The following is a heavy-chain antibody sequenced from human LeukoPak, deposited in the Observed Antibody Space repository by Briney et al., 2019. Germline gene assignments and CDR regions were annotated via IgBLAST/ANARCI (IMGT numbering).Heavy chain of an antibody. CDR3: TRGHYDSSGYYSDY. CDR1: GFPFSSYS. CDR2: ISSNGGST. J-gene: IGHJ4*02. Sequence: GGSLRLSCAASGFPFSSYSMHWVRQAPGKGLDYVSAISSNGGSTYYANSVKGRFTISRDNSKNTLYLQMGSLRAEDMAVYYCTRGHYDSSGYYSDYWGQGTLVTVSS. D-gene: IGHD3-22*01. V-gene: IGHV3-64*01.